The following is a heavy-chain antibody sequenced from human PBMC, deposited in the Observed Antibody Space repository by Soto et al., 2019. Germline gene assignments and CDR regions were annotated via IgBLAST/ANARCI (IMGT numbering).Heavy chain of an antibody. CDR3: AREGGYSYGQYYVDY. D-gene: IGHD5-18*01. Sequence: QVQLVQSGAEVKKPGASVKVSCKASGYTFTSYAITWVRQAPGQGLEWMGWISAYNDNTNYAQKLQGRVTLTTDTSASTAYIELRSLRSDDTAVYYCAREGGYSYGQYYVDYWGQGTLVTVSS. V-gene: IGHV1-18*01. CDR1: GYTFTSYA. J-gene: IGHJ4*02. CDR2: ISAYNDNT.